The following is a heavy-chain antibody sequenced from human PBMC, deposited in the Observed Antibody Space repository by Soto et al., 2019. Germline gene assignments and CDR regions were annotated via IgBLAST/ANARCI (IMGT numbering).Heavy chain of an antibody. CDR2: TWYDGNNK. CDR3: ARESGRKGTGYYGMDV. J-gene: IGHJ6*02. Sequence: QVQLVESGGGVVQPGRSLRLSCAASGFTFSSYGMHWVRQAPGKGLEWVAVTWYDGNNKYYADSVKGRFTISRDNSKNTLYLQMNSLRAEDTAVYSCARESGRKGTGYYGMDVWGQGTTVTVSS. CDR1: GFTFSSYG. D-gene: IGHD2-8*02. V-gene: IGHV3-33*01.